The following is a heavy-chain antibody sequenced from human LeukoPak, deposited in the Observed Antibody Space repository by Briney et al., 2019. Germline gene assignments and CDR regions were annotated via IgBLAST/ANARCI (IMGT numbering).Heavy chain of an antibody. CDR1: GGSFSGYY. CDR2: INHSGST. J-gene: IGHJ4*02. D-gene: IGHD3-22*01. CDR3: ARGRTIYYYDSSGYYPYFDY. Sequence: PSETLSLTCAVYGGSFSGYYWSWIRQPPGKGLVWIGEINHSGSTNYNPSLKSRVTISVDTSKNQFSLKLSSVTAADTAVYYCARGRTIYYYDSSGYYPYFDYWGQGTLVTVSS. V-gene: IGHV4-34*01.